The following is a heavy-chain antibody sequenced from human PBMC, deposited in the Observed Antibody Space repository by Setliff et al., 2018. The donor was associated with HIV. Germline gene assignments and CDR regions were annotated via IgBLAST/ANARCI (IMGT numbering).Heavy chain of an antibody. Sequence: GASVKVSCKASGYSFTGYYVNWVRQATGQGLEWMGWMNPNSGNTGYAQKFQGRVTMTRNTSISTAYMELSSLRSEDTAVYYCARAPYYYGSGSYDYYFDYWGQGTLVTVSS. D-gene: IGHD3-10*01. CDR2: MNPNSGNT. V-gene: IGHV1-8*02. J-gene: IGHJ4*02. CDR3: ARAPYYYGSGSYDYYFDY. CDR1: GYSFTGYY.